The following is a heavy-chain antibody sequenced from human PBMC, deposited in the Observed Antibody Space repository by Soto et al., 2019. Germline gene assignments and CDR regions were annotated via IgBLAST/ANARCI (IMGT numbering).Heavy chain of an antibody. J-gene: IGHJ4*02. D-gene: IGHD2-21*01. Sequence: ESGGGVVQPGRSLRLSCAASGFTFSSYAMHWVRQAPGKGLEWVAVISYDGSNKYYADSVKGRFTISRDNSKNTLYLQMNSLRAEDTAVYYCARGDYGGSYFDYWGQGTLVTVSS. CDR3: ARGDYGGSYFDY. CDR2: ISYDGSNK. CDR1: GFTFSSYA. V-gene: IGHV3-30-3*01.